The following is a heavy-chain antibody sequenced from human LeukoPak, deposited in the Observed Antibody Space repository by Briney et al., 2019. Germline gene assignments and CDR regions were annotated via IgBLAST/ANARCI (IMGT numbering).Heavy chain of an antibody. D-gene: IGHD3-9*01. J-gene: IGHJ5*02. V-gene: IGHV4-39*01. Sequence: PSETLSLTCTVSGGSISGSAYYWGWIRQPPGKGLEWIGSICPSGNIYYNPSLKSRVTISVDTSKNQFSLKLTSVTATDTAVYYCARRRPISDWVDPWGQGTLVTVSS. CDR1: GGSISGSAYY. CDR2: ICPSGNI. CDR3: ARRRPISDWVDP.